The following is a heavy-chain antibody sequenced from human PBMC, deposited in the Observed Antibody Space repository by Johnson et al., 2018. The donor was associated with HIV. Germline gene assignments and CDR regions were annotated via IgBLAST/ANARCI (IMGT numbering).Heavy chain of an antibody. CDR3: AKDIYELEYSSSGDAFDI. CDR1: GFTFDDYA. D-gene: IGHD6-6*01. V-gene: IGHV3-9*01. J-gene: IGHJ3*02. CDR2: ISWNSGSI. Sequence: EVQLVESGGSVVRPGGSLRLSCAASGFTFDDYAMHWVRQAPGKGLEWVSGISWNSGSIGYADSVKCRFTISRDNAKNSLYLQMNSLRAEDTALYYCAKDIYELEYSSSGDAFDIWGQGTMVTVSS.